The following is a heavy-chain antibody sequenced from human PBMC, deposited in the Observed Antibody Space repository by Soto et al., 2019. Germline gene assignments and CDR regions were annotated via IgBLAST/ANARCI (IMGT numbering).Heavy chain of an antibody. CDR3: ATMGTPATGLYYFAY. CDR1: GGSISSGNYY. D-gene: IGHD5-18*01. J-gene: IGHJ4*02. Sequence: SETLSLTCTVSGGSISSGNYYWSWIRRPPGKGLEWIGFISYSGSTYYSLSLKSRVTISVDTSKNQFSLNLSFVTAADTAVYYCATMGTPATGLYYFAYWGQGTLVTVSS. CDR2: ISYSGST. V-gene: IGHV4-30-4*01.